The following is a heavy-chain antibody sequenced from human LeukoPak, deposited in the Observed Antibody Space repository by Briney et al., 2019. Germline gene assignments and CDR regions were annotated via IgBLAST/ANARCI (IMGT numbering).Heavy chain of an antibody. J-gene: IGHJ6*02. CDR1: GYTFTSYD. Sequence: ASVKVSCKASGYTFTSYDINWVRQATGQGLEWMGWMNPNSGNTGYAQKFQGRVTMTRNTSISTAYMGLSSLRSEDTAVYYCARGLYNYYYYYGMDVWGQGTTVTVSS. D-gene: IGHD2-2*02. CDR3: ARGLYNYYYYYGMDV. V-gene: IGHV1-8*01. CDR2: MNPNSGNT.